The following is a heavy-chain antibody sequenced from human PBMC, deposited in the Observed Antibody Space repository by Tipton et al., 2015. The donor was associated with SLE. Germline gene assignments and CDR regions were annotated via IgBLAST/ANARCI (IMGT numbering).Heavy chain of an antibody. CDR3: ARTEQGTGSYYRLVFEI. J-gene: IGHJ4*02. V-gene: IGHV4-39*07. D-gene: IGHD3-10*01. Sequence: TLSLTCTVSRGSISSGSYYWGWIRQPPGKGLEWIGSIHYSGSTYDNPSFKSRVTISVDTSKNQFSLKLSSVTAADTAVYYCARTEQGTGSYYRLVFEIWGQGTLVTVSS. CDR1: RGSISSGSYY. CDR2: IHYSGST.